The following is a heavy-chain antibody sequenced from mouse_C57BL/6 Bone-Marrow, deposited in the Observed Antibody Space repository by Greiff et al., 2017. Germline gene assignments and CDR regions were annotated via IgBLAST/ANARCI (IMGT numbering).Heavy chain of an antibody. CDR1: GFNIKDDY. J-gene: IGHJ2*01. V-gene: IGHV14-4*01. CDR3: TAAQAYYVDY. D-gene: IGHD3-2*02. Sequence: EVQLQQSGAELVRPGASVKLSCTASGFNIKDDYMHWVKQRPEQGLEWIGWIDPENGDTEYASKFQGKATITADTSSNTAYLQLSSLKSEDTAVYYCTAAQAYYVDYWGQGTTLTVSS. CDR2: IDPENGDT.